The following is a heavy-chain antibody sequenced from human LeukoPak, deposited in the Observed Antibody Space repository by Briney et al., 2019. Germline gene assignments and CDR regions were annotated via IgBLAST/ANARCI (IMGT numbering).Heavy chain of an antibody. D-gene: IGHD2-2*02. CDR1: GLTFNSYS. CDR3: AGVVPVAIQLPAFDC. Sequence: GGSLRLSCAASGLTFNSYSMTWVRQAPGRELEWVSAISGSGGRTYYADSVKGRFTISRDNSKNTLCLQMNSLRAEDTAVYYCAGVVPVAIQLPAFDCWGQGTLVTVSS. J-gene: IGHJ4*02. V-gene: IGHV3-23*01. CDR2: ISGSGGRT.